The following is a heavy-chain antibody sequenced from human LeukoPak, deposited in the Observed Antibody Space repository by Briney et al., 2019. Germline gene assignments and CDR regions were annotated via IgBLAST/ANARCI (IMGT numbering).Heavy chain of an antibody. CDR2: INPNSGGT. CDR1: GYTFTSYY. Sequence: ASVKVSCKASGYTFTSYYMHWVRQAPGQGLEWMGWINPNSGGTNYAQKFQGRVTMTRDTSISTAYMELSRLRSDDTAVYYCARDRYYGSGSPVYWGQGTLVTVSS. D-gene: IGHD3-10*01. J-gene: IGHJ4*02. V-gene: IGHV1-2*02. CDR3: ARDRYYGSGSPVY.